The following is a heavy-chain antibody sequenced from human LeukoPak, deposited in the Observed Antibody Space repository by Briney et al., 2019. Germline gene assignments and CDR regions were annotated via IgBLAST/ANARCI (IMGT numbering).Heavy chain of an antibody. Sequence: ASVKVSCKVSGYTLTELSMHWVRQAPGKGLEWMGGFDPEDGETIYAQKFQGRVTMTEDTSTDTAYMELSSLRSEDTAVYYCARAHRRFGELPFDYWGQGTLVTVSS. J-gene: IGHJ4*02. D-gene: IGHD3-10*01. CDR3: ARAHRRFGELPFDY. V-gene: IGHV1-24*01. CDR1: GYTLTELS. CDR2: FDPEDGET.